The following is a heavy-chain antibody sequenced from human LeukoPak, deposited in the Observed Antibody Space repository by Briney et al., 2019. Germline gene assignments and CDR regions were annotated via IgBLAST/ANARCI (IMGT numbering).Heavy chain of an antibody. CDR1: GGSISSSSYY. J-gene: IGHJ4*02. D-gene: IGHD6-19*01. V-gene: IGHV4-39*07. CDR3: ARDKESLIAVTDY. Sequence: SETLSLTCTVSGGSISSSSYYWGWIRQPPGKGLEWIGSIYYSGSTYYNPSLKSRVTISVDTSKNQFSLKLSSVTAADTAVYYCARDKESLIAVTDYWGQGTLVTVSS. CDR2: IYYSGST.